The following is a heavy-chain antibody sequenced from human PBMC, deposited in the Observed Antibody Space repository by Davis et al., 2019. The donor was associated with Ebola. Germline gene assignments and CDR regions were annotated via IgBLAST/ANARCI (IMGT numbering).Heavy chain of an antibody. J-gene: IGHJ4*02. CDR2: SSASEGHT. Sequence: PGGSLRLSCAASGFIFSNFDMGWVRHVPGKGLEWVSTSSASEGHTHYSDSVRGRFTISRDNSKDTLFLQMNSLRAEDTATYYCARYCHYRDCSYFDSWGQGTRVAVSS. CDR3: ARYCHYRDCSYFDS. D-gene: IGHD2-15*01. CDR1: GFIFSNFD. V-gene: IGHV3-23*01.